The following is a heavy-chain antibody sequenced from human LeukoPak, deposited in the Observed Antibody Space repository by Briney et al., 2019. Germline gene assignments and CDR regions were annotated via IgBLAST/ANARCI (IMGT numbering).Heavy chain of an antibody. Sequence: ASVKVSCKASGYSSTDYYVHWVRQAPGQGLEWMGWINPISGGTNYAQKFQGRVTMTRDTSITTAYMELSRLKSDDTAVYYCARGQYNYGRYWFDPWGQGTLVTVSS. CDR2: INPISGGT. D-gene: IGHD5-18*01. J-gene: IGHJ5*02. CDR3: ARGQYNYGRYWFDP. V-gene: IGHV1-2*02. CDR1: GYSSTDYY.